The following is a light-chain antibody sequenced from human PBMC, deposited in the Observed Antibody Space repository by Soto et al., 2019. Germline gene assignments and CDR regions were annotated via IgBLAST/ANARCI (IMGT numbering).Light chain of an antibody. CDR3: QLYGSSPLMYT. V-gene: IGKV3-20*01. Sequence: EIVLTQSPGTLSLSPGERATLSCRASQSVSSSYLAWYQQKPGQAPRLLIYGASSRATGIPDRFSGSGSGTDFTLTISRLEPEDVAVYYCQLYGSSPLMYTFGQGTKLEIK. CDR1: QSVSSSY. J-gene: IGKJ2*01. CDR2: GAS.